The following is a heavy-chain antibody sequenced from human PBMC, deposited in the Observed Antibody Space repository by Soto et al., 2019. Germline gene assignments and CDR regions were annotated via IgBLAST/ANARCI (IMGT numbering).Heavy chain of an antibody. Sequence: PSETLSLTCTVSGGSISSYYWSWIRQPPGKGLEWIGYIYYRGSTNYNPSLKSRVTISVDTSKNQFSLKLSAVTAADTAVYYCAREAGFGRDYYYGMDGWGQGTTVTVSS. V-gene: IGHV4-59*01. CDR2: IYYRGST. CDR3: AREAGFGRDYYYGMDG. D-gene: IGHD3-10*01. J-gene: IGHJ6*02. CDR1: GGSISSYY.